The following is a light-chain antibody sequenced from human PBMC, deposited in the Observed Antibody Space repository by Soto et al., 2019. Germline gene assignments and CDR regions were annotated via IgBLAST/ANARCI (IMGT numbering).Light chain of an antibody. Sequence: QSALTQPASVSGSPGQSITISCTGTSSDVGGYNYVSWYQHHPGKVPQLMIYDVSNRPSGVSNRFSGSKSGNTASLTISGLQAEDEADYYCYSYTSRNTYVFGTGTKVTVL. J-gene: IGLJ1*01. CDR2: DVS. V-gene: IGLV2-14*03. CDR3: YSYTSRNTYV. CDR1: SSDVGGYNY.